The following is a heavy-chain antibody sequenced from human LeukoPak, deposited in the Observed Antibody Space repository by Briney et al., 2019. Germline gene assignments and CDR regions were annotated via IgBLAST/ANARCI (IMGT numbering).Heavy chain of an antibody. CDR2: INPNSGGT. CDR3: ARELSIGPAFDY. V-gene: IGHV1-2*02. Sequence: ASVMVSCKASGYTFTGDYVHWMRQAPGQGLEWMGWINPNSGGTHSAQKFQGRVTMTRDTSISTAYMEVRRLTSDDTAVYYCARELSIGPAFDYWGQGTLVTVSS. J-gene: IGHJ4*02. CDR1: GYTFTGDY. D-gene: IGHD3-22*01.